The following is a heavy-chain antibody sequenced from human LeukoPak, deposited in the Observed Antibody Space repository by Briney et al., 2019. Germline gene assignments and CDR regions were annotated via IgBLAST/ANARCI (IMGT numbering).Heavy chain of an antibody. CDR2: INPSGGST. CDR3: ARGTRGGYYDSSGYRWFDY. V-gene: IGHV1-46*01. Sequence: ASVKVSCKASGYTFTSYYMHWVRRAPGQGLEWMGIINPSGGSTSYAQKFQGRVTMTRDTSTSTVYMELSSLRSEDTAVYYCARGTRGGYYDSSGYRWFDYWGQGTLVTVSS. J-gene: IGHJ4*02. CDR1: GYTFTSYY. D-gene: IGHD3-22*01.